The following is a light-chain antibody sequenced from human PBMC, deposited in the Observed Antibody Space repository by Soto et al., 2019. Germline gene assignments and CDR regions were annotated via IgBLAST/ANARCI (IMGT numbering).Light chain of an antibody. V-gene: IGLV2-14*01. CDR3: SSYARSSPFV. Sequence: QSVLTQPASLSGSPGQSITISCTGTGSVVGGYKYVSWYQQLPGKAPKLMIYDVSYRPSGVSDRFSGSKSGNTASLIISGLQAEDEADYYCSSYARSSPFVFGTGTKVTVL. J-gene: IGLJ1*01. CDR2: DVS. CDR1: GSVVGGYKY.